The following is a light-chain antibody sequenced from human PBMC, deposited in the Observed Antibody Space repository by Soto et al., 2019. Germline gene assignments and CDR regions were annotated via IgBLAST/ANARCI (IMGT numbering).Light chain of an antibody. CDR1: QSASSSY. CDR2: GAA. CDR3: QQYGSSPLYT. J-gene: IGKJ2*01. V-gene: IGKV3-20*01. Sequence: EIVLTQSPGTLSLSPGERATLSCRASQSASSSYLAWYQQKPGQAPRLLINGAASRATGIPDRFSGSGSGTDFPLTISRLETEDFAVYSCQQYGSSPLYTFGQGTKLEIK.